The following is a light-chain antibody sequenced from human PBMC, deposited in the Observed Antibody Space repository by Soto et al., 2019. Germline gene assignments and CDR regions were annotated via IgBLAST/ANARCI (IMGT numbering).Light chain of an antibody. V-gene: IGKV1-5*01. J-gene: IGKJ1*01. Sequence: DIQMTQSPSTLSASVGDRVTITCRASQSISSWLAWYQQKPGKAPTLLIYDASSLESGVPSRFSGSGSGTEFTLTISRLQPDDFATYYCQQYNSYSRTFGQGTKVEIK. CDR2: DAS. CDR3: QQYNSYSRT. CDR1: QSISSW.